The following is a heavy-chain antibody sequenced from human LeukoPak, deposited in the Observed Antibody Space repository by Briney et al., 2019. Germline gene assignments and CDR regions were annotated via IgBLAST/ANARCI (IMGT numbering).Heavy chain of an antibody. D-gene: IGHD1-1*01. J-gene: IGHJ4*02. Sequence: PGGSLRLSCAASGFTFSTFWMSWVRPAPGKGLEWVANINQGGSEKYYVDSMKGRFTVSRDNAKNSLYLQMDSLRAEDTAVYYCARGGTFVSDYWGQGTLVTVSS. CDR2: INQGGSEK. V-gene: IGHV3-7*01. CDR3: ARGGTFVSDY. CDR1: GFTFSTFW.